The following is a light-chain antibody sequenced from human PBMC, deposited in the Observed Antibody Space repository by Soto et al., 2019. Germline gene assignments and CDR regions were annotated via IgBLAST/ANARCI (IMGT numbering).Light chain of an antibody. J-gene: IGKJ1*01. Sequence: EIVLTQSPGTLSLSPGESATLSCRASQTVGSDYLAWYQQRPGQAPRLLIYGTSSRATGIPDRFSGSGSGTDFTLTISRLEPEDFAVYYCQQYRTSTLTFGQGTKVEIK. CDR2: GTS. CDR3: QQYRTSTLT. V-gene: IGKV3-20*01. CDR1: QTVGSDY.